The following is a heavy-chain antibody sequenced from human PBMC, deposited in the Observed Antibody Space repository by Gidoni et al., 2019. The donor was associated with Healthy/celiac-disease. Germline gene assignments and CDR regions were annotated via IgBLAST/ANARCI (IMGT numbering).Heavy chain of an antibody. D-gene: IGHD6-19*01. Sequence: QVQLVQSGAEVMKPGSSVQVSCKASGGPFSSYAISWVRQAPGQGLEWLGGIIPSVGTANYAQKCQGRVTITADESTSTAYMELSSLRSEDTAVYYCARESLDSSGWYFDYWGQGTLVTVSS. CDR1: GGPFSSYA. CDR2: IIPSVGTA. CDR3: ARESLDSSGWYFDY. V-gene: IGHV1-69*01. J-gene: IGHJ4*02.